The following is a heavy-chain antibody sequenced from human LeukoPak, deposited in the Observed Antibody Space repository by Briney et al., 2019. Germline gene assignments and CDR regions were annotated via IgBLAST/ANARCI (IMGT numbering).Heavy chain of an antibody. D-gene: IGHD2-2*01. CDR2: INHSGST. CDR1: GGSISSSSYY. V-gene: IGHV4-39*07. J-gene: IGHJ4*02. CDR3: ASFTYDCSSTSCYCFDY. Sequence: SETLSLTCTVSGGSISSSSYYRSWIRQPPGKGLEWIGEINHSGSTNYNPSLKSRVTISVDTSKNQFSLKLTSVTAADTAVYYCASFTYDCSSTSCYCFDYWGQGTLVTVSS.